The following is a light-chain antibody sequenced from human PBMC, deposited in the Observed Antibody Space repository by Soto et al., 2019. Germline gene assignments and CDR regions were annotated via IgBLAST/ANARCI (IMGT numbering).Light chain of an antibody. CDR2: DVS. Sequence: QSALTQPASVSDSPGQSITISCTGTSSDVGAYNYVSWYQQHPGKAPKLMIYDVSNRPSGVSNRFSGSKSGNTASLIISELQTEDEADYYCCSYTSSRSYVFGTGTKVNVL. J-gene: IGLJ1*01. V-gene: IGLV2-14*01. CDR1: SSDVGAYNY. CDR3: CSYTSSRSYV.